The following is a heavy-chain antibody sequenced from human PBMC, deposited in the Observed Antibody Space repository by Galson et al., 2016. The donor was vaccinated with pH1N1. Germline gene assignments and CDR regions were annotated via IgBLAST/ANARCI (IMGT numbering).Heavy chain of an antibody. Sequence: SLRLSCAASGLTFGDYSLNWVRQAPGKGLEWVGFISSNSYGGTTGYAASVKDRFTISRDDSKSIAYLQMNSLKTEDTAVYYCSGSNWPLDYWGQGTLVTVSS. V-gene: IGHV3-49*04. D-gene: IGHD1-1*01. CDR1: GLTFGDYS. J-gene: IGHJ4*02. CDR2: ISSNSYGGTT. CDR3: SGSNWPLDY.